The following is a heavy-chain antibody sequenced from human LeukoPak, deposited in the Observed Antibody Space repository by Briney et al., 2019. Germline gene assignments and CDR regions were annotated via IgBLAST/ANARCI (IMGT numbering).Heavy chain of an antibody. V-gene: IGHV4-61*02. Sequence: PSETLSLTCTVSGGSISSGSYYWSWIRQPAGKGLEWIGRIYISGSTNYNPSLKSRATTSVDTSKNQFSLKLTSVTAADTAVYYCAALGSRGGFDIWGQGTMVTVSS. D-gene: IGHD3-10*01. J-gene: IGHJ3*02. CDR3: AALGSRGGFDI. CDR2: IYISGST. CDR1: GGSISSGSYY.